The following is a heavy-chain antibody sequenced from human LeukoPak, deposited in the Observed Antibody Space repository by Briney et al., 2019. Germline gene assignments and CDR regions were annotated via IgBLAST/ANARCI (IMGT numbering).Heavy chain of an antibody. CDR1: GGSISSSSYY. J-gene: IGHJ3*02. Sequence: SETLTLTCTVSGGSISSSSYYWDWIRQPPGKGLEWIGSIYYSGSTYYNPSLKSRVTISVDTSKNQFSLKLSSVTAADTAVYYCVIAADDAFDIWGQGTMVTVSS. V-gene: IGHV4-39*01. CDR3: VIAADDAFDI. D-gene: IGHD6-13*01. CDR2: IYYSGST.